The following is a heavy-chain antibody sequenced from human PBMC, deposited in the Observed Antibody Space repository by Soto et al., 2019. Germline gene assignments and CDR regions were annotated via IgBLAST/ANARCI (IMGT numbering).Heavy chain of an antibody. D-gene: IGHD6-19*01. CDR2: INAGNGNT. CDR1: GYTFNSHA. V-gene: IGHV1-3*01. CDR3: ARDKSGIGWYVDCFDP. Sequence: PSVKVSCKASGYTFNSHAIHWMCQAPGQRLEWMGWINAGNGNTYYSEKFKGRVSLTRDTVATTVYMELTSLTSEDTGVFYCARDKSGIGWYVDCFDPWGQGTLVTVSS. J-gene: IGHJ5*02.